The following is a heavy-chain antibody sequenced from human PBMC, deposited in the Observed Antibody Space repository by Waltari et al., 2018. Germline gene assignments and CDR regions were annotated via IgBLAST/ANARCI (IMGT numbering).Heavy chain of an antibody. V-gene: IGHV5-10-1*03. D-gene: IGHD3-16*01. CDR1: GYSFTSHW. CDR3: AGEYYGYVDN. J-gene: IGHJ4*02. Sequence: EVQLVQSGAEVKKPGESLRISCKASGYSFTSHWISWVRQMPGKGREWMGRIKPSDPYPHSSQSFQGNVTISVDKSISRAYLEWNSLKAPDTARYYCAGEYYGYVDNWGQGTLVTVSS. CDR2: IKPSDPYP.